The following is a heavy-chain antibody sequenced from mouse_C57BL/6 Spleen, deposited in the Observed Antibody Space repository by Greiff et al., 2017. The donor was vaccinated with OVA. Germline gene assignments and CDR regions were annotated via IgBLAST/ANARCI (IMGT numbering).Heavy chain of an antibody. J-gene: IGHJ1*03. Sequence: QVQLQQSGAELVRPGASVTLSCKASGYTFTDYEMHWVKQTPVHGLEWIGAIDPETGGTAYNQKFKGKAILTADKSSSTAYMELRSLTSEDSAVYYCTTPAYYDGGHWYFDVWGTGTTVTVSS. D-gene: IGHD1-1*01. V-gene: IGHV1-15*01. CDR1: GYTFTDYE. CDR2: IDPETGGT. CDR3: TTPAYYDGGHWYFDV.